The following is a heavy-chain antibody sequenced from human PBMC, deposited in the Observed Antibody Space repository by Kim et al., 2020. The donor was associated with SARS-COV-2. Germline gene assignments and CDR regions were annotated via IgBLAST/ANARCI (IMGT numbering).Heavy chain of an antibody. CDR3: ARGAYGDVSFDY. J-gene: IGHJ4*02. D-gene: IGHD4-17*01. CDR1: GYMFTSYG. CDR2: ISARDGNT. V-gene: IGHV1-18*04. Sequence: ASVKVSCKACGYMFTSYGFSWVRQAPGQGLEWLGWISARDGNTKYGQKVQGRVIMTTDTSTNTAYMELWSRRSDDTAMYYCARGAYGDVSFDYWGQGTLV.